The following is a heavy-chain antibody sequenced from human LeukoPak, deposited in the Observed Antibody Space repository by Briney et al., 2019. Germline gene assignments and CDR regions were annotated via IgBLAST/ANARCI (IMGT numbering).Heavy chain of an antibody. J-gene: IGHJ4*02. V-gene: IGHV4-59*08. CDR2: IYYSGST. D-gene: IGHD5-24*01. CDR1: GGSISSYY. Sequence: SETLSLTCTVSGGSISSYYWSWIRQPPGKGLEWIGYIYYSGSTNYKPSLKSRVTISVDTSKNQFSLKLSSVTAADTAVYYCARVGERWLQIKGDYWGQGTLVTVSS. CDR3: ARVGERWLQIKGDY.